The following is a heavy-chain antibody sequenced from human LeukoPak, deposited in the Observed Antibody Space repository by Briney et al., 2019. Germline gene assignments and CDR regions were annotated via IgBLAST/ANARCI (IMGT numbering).Heavy chain of an antibody. CDR3: ARAPEIAAAGTGWFDP. V-gene: IGHV4-34*01. CDR2: INHSGST. CDR1: GGSFSGYY. D-gene: IGHD6-13*01. Sequence: PSETLSLTCAVYGGSFSGYYGSWIRQPPGKGLEWIGEINHSGSTNYNPSLKSRVTISVDTSKNQFSLKLSSVTAADTAVYYCARAPEIAAAGTGWFDPWGQGTLVTVSS. J-gene: IGHJ5*02.